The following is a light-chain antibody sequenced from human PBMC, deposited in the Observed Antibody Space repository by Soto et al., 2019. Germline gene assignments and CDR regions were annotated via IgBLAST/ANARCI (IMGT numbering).Light chain of an antibody. CDR3: QSYDSSLSGPYVV. CDR1: SSNIGAGYD. CDR2: GNS. Sequence: QPVLTQPPSVSGAPGQRVTISCTGSSSNIGAGYDVHWYQQLPGTAPKLLIYGNSNRPSGVPDRFSGFKSGTSASLAITGLQAEDEADYYCQSYDSSLSGPYVVFGGGTKLTVL. V-gene: IGLV1-40*01. J-gene: IGLJ2*01.